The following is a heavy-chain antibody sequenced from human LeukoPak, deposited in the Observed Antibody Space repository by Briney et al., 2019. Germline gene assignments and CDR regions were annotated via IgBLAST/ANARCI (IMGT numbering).Heavy chain of an antibody. Sequence: GASVKVSCKASGGTFSSYAISWVRRPPGQGLEWVGRIIPIFGTANYAQTFQGRLTITTDESTSTAYMELSSLRSEDTAVYYCARALFSGGSSMLVNWFDPWGQGTLVTVSS. CDR1: GGTFSSYA. D-gene: IGHD2-15*01. CDR3: ARALFSGGSSMLVNWFDP. CDR2: IIPIFGTA. V-gene: IGHV1-69*05. J-gene: IGHJ5*02.